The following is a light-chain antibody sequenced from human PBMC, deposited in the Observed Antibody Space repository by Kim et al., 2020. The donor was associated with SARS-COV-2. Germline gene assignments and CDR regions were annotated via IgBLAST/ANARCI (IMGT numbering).Light chain of an antibody. J-gene: IGKJ2*01. CDR1: QSVSGY. V-gene: IGKV3-15*01. CDR2: GVS. Sequence: SVSPGERATLSCRASQSVSGYLAWYQQKPGQAPRLLISGVSTRATGIPATFSGSGSGTEFSLTISRLQSEDFAVYYCQQYSNWPYTFGQGTKLEIK. CDR3: QQYSNWPYT.